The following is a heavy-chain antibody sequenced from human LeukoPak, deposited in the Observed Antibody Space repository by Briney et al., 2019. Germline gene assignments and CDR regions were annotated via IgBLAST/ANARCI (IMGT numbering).Heavy chain of an antibody. Sequence: PSETLSLTCAVYGGSFSGNYWSWIRQPPGKGLEWIGEINHSGSTNYNPSLKSRVTISVDTSKNQFSLKLSSVTAADTAVYYCAIKVDPSYYYYYYMDVWGKGTTVTASS. D-gene: IGHD1-26*01. V-gene: IGHV4-34*01. CDR1: GGSFSGNY. CDR2: INHSGST. CDR3: AIKVDPSYYYYYYMDV. J-gene: IGHJ6*03.